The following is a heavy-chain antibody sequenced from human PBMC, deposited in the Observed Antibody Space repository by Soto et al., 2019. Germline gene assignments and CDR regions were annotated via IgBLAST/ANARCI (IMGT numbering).Heavy chain of an antibody. CDR3: ATEIMPLTNDCYFDP. D-gene: IGHD2-8*01. V-gene: IGHV4-30-4*01. CDR2: IFDSGST. J-gene: IGHJ2*01. CDR1: GGSISGGVHS. Sequence: QVQLQESGPGLVKPSETLSLTCTVSGGSISGGVHSWSWIRQPPGKGLEWIAHIFDSGSTYYNPSLKSRLTLSGATSKNQFSLRLSSVTAPDTAVYERATEIMPLTNDCYFDPWGRGTLVTVSS.